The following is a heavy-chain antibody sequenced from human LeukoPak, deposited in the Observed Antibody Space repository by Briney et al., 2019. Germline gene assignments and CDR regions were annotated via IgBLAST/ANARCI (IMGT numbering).Heavy chain of an antibody. Sequence: PGGSLRLSCAASGIIFRSYAMSWVRQARGKGLEWVSAINGDGSSTYYADSVKGRFTISRDNSNNTLFLQMNSLRVEDTAVYYCAKWGAQSGSYRVVDSWGRGTLVTVPS. D-gene: IGHD3-10*01. V-gene: IGHV3-23*01. J-gene: IGHJ4*02. CDR1: GIIFRSYA. CDR2: INGDGSST. CDR3: AKWGAQSGSYRVVDS.